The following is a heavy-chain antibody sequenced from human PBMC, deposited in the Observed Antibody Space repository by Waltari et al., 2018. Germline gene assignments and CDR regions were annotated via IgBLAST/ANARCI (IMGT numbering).Heavy chain of an antibody. CDR1: GYSFTSYW. V-gene: IGHV5-51*01. CDR3: ARRPTLEMATTQYYFDY. D-gene: IGHD5-12*01. Sequence: EVQLVQSGAEVKKPGESLKISCTGSGYSFTSYWIGWVRQMPGKGLEWMGIIYPGDSDTRYSPSFQGQVTISADKSISTAYLQWSSLKASDTAMYYCARRPTLEMATTQYYFDYWGQGTLVTVSS. CDR2: IYPGDSDT. J-gene: IGHJ4*02.